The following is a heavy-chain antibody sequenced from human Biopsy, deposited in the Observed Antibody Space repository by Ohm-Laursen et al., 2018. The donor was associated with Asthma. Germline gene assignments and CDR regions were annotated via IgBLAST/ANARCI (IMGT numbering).Heavy chain of an antibody. CDR3: AKRRGYSGHDNDY. CDR2: ISYDGNHK. CDR1: GFMFRSFG. Sequence: SSLRLSCAASGFMFRSFGMHWVRQAPGKGLEWVAVISYDGNHKFYEDSVKGRFTISRDNSKNTLYLQMNSLRTEDTAVYYRAKRRGYSGHDNDYWGQGTLVIVSS. J-gene: IGHJ4*02. V-gene: IGHV3-30*18. D-gene: IGHD5-12*01.